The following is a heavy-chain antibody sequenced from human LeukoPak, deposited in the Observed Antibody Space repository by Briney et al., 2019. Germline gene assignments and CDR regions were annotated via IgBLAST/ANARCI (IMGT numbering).Heavy chain of an antibody. CDR1: GFTFSSYG. Sequence: GGSLRLSCAASGFTFSSYGMHWVRQAPGKGLEWVAVIWYDGSNKYCADSVKGRFTISRDNSKNTLYLQMNSLRAEDTAVYYCARVVKVGDWPAIDYWGQGTLVTVSS. V-gene: IGHV3-33*08. CDR2: IWYDGSNK. D-gene: IGHD2/OR15-2a*01. CDR3: ARVVKVGDWPAIDY. J-gene: IGHJ4*02.